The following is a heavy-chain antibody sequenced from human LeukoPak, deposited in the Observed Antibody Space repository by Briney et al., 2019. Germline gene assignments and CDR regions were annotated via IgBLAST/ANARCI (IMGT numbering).Heavy chain of an antibody. V-gene: IGHV3-7*01. J-gene: IGHJ5*02. CDR1: GFTFSSYW. Sequence: GGSLRLSCAASGFTFSSYWMSWVRQAPGKGLEWVANIKQDGSERYYVDSVKGRFTTSRDNAKNSLYLQMNSLRAEDTAVYYCARERLGYCSSTSCLRWFDPWGQGTLVTVSS. CDR2: IKQDGSER. CDR3: ARERLGYCSSTSCLRWFDP. D-gene: IGHD2-2*01.